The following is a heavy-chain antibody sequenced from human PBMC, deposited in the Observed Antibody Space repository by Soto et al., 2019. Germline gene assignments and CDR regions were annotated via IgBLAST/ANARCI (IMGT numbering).Heavy chain of an antibody. CDR1: GDFNTNFY. Sequence: ASETLSLTCTVSGDFNTNFYWSWIRQSPGKGLEWMGFIYSSGSTRYNPSLKSRVTISVDTSKNQFSLKLSSVTAADTAVYYCARSPTFYGSGQGRFDPWGQGTLVTVSS. V-gene: IGHV4-59*12. D-gene: IGHD3-10*01. CDR3: ARSPTFYGSGQGRFDP. J-gene: IGHJ5*02. CDR2: IYSSGST.